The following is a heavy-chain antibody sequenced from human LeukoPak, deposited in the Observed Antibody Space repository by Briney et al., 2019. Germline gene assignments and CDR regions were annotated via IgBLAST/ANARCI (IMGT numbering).Heavy chain of an antibody. CDR1: GFTFSSYA. CDR3: AKDAQRGFDYSNSLQY. Sequence: GGSLRLSCAASGFTFSSYAMSWVRQAPGKGLEWVSAISGSGGSTYYADSVKGRFTISRDNSKNTLYLQMNSLRAEDTAVYYCAKDAQRGFDYSNSLQYWGQGTLVTISS. V-gene: IGHV3-23*01. D-gene: IGHD4-11*01. CDR2: ISGSGGST. J-gene: IGHJ4*02.